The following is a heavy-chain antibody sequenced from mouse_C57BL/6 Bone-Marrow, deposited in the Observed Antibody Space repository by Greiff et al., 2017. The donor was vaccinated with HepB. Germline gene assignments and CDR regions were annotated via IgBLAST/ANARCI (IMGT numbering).Heavy chain of an antibody. J-gene: IGHJ3*01. CDR3: ARNNYDFWFAY. Sequence: EVKLVESGGGLVKPGGSLKLSCAASGFTFSDYGMHWVRQAPEKGLEWVAYISSGSSTIYYADTVKGRFTISRDNAKNTLFLQMTSLRSEDTATYYCARNNYDFWFAYWGQGTLVTVSA. CDR2: ISSGSSTI. V-gene: IGHV5-17*01. CDR1: GFTFSDYG. D-gene: IGHD2-4*01.